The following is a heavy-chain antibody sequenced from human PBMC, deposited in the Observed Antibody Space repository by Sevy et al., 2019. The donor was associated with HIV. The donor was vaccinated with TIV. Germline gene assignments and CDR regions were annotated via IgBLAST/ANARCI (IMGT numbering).Heavy chain of an antibody. V-gene: IGHV4-39*01. Sequence: SETLSLTCTVSGGSIPSTSYYWGWIRQPPGKGLEWFWNIYYNGRTYYNPSLKSRVTISVDLSKKQFSLNLTSVTAADTATYYCARLRWLVSNCFDYWGQGALVTVSS. J-gene: IGHJ4*02. CDR1: GGSIPSTSYY. CDR2: IYYNGRT. D-gene: IGHD6-19*01. CDR3: ARLRWLVSNCFDY.